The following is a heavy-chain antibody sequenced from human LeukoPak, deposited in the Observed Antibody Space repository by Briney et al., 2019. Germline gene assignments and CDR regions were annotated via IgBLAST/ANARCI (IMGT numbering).Heavy chain of an antibody. CDR2: MNPNSGNT. CDR3: ARGKAHCSSTSCYGGWFDP. J-gene: IGHJ5*02. CDR1: GYTFTSYD. Sequence: ASVKVSRKASGYTFTSYDINWVRQATGQGLEWMGWMNPNSGNTGYAQKFQGRVTMTRNTSISTAYMELSSLRSEDTAVYYCARGKAHCSSTSCYGGWFDPWGQGTLVTVSS. V-gene: IGHV1-8*01. D-gene: IGHD2-2*01.